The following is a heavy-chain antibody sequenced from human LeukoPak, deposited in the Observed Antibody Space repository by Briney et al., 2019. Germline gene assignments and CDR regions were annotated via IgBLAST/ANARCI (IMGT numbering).Heavy chain of an antibody. J-gene: IGHJ6*03. Sequence: SETLSLTCAVYGGSFSGYYWSWIRQPPGKGLEWIGGINHSGSTNYNPSLKSRVTISVDTSKNQFSLKLSSVTAADTAVYYCARGAIVVVPAAWSPYYYYYMDVWGKGTTVTVSS. CDR1: GGSFSGYY. CDR3: ARGAIVVVPAAWSPYYYYYMDV. D-gene: IGHD2-2*01. CDR2: INHSGST. V-gene: IGHV4-34*01.